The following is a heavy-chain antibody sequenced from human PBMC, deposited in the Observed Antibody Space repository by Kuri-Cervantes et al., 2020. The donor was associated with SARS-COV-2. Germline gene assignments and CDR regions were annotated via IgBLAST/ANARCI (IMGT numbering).Heavy chain of an antibody. D-gene: IGHD3-10*01. J-gene: IGHJ6*01. CDR3: AKTPGSYYGSGSYYPFPYYYYGMDV. V-gene: IGHV4-59*08. CDR1: GGSISSYY. CDR2: IYYSGST. Sequence: GSLRLSCTVSGGSISSYYWSWIRQPPGKGLEWIGYIYYSGSTNYNPSLKSRVTISVDTSKNQFSLKLSSVTAADTAVYYCAKTPGSYYGSGSYYPFPYYYYGMDVWGQGTTVTGYS.